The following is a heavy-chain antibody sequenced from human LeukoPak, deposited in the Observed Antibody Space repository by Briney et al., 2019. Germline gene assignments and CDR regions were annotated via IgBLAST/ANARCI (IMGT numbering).Heavy chain of an antibody. CDR1: GGSFSGYY. D-gene: IGHD6-13*01. CDR2: INHSGST. J-gene: IGHJ1*01. V-gene: IGHV4-34*01. CDR3: ARAGYSSSWYNAEYFQH. Sequence: SETLSLTCAVYGGSFSGYYWSWIRQPPGKGLEWIGEINHSGSTNYNPSLKSRVTISVDTSKNQFSLKLSPVTAADTAVYYCARAGYSSSWYNAEYFQHWGQGTLVTVSS.